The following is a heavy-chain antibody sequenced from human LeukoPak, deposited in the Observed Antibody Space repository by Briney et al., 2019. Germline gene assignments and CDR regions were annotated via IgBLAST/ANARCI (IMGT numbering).Heavy chain of an antibody. J-gene: IGHJ4*02. V-gene: IGHV1-46*01. CDR2: INPGGGRA. CDR1: GYTFTTHY. CDR3: ARVGWLLPPDY. D-gene: IGHD6-19*01. Sequence: ASVNVSCKPSGYTFTTHYIYWVRQAPGQGFEWMGVINPGGGRATYAQKFQGRVTMTRDTSTSTVYMELSSLKSEDTAVYYCARVGWLLPPDYWGQGTLVTVSP.